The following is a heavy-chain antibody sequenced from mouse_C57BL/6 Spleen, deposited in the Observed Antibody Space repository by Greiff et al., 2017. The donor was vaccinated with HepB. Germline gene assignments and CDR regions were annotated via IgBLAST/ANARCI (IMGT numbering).Heavy chain of an antibody. J-gene: IGHJ2*01. D-gene: IGHD2-1*01. CDR1: GYAFSSSW. V-gene: IGHV1-82*01. CDR2: IYPGDGDT. Sequence: VKLMESGPELVKPGASVKISCKASGYAFSSSWMNWVKQRPGKGLEWIGRIYPGDGDTNYNGKFKGKATLTADKSSSTAYMQLSSLTSEDSAVYFCARWDGNYDYFDYWGQGTTLTVSS. CDR3: ARWDGNYDYFDY.